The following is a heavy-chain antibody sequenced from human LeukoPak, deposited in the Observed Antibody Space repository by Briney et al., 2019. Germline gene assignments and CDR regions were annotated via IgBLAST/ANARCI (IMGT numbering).Heavy chain of an antibody. V-gene: IGHV3-7*01. Sequence: GGSLRLSCAASGFTFSSHWMSWVRQAPGKGLEWVANIKQDGSEKYYVDSVKGRFTISRDNSKNTLYLQMNSLRAEDTAVYYCARDQQSAAAGTEVHFDYWGQGTLVTVSS. D-gene: IGHD6-13*01. CDR1: GFTFSSHW. CDR2: IKQDGSEK. J-gene: IGHJ4*02. CDR3: ARDQQSAAAGTEVHFDY.